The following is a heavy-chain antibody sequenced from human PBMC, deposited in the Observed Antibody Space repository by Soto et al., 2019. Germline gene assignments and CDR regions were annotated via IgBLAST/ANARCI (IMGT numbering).Heavy chain of an antibody. CDR2: INPSGGST. CDR3: ARDRTAMDDYYYGMDV. CDR1: GYAFTSYY. J-gene: IGHJ6*02. V-gene: IGHV1-46*01. Sequence: QVQLVQSGAEVKKPGASVKVSCKASGYAFTSYYMHWARQAPVQGLERMGIINPSGGSTSYAQKFQGRVTMTRDTSTSTGDMERSSRRTEDTAVSYCARDRTAMDDYYYGMDVWGQGTTVTVSS. D-gene: IGHD5-18*01.